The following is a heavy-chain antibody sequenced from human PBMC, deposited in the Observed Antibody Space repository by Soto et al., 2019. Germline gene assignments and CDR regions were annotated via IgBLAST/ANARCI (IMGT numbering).Heavy chain of an antibody. Sequence: QVQVVESGGGVVQPGRSLRLSCAASGFTFSTYAMHWVRQAPGKGLEWVAVISYDGSNKYYADSVKGRFTISRDNSKNTLYLQMNSLRAEDTAVYYCAKEEVDPTPDYWGQGTLVTVSS. CDR3: AKEEVDPTPDY. J-gene: IGHJ4*02. CDR1: GFTFSTYA. V-gene: IGHV3-30*04. CDR2: ISYDGSNK. D-gene: IGHD2-2*01.